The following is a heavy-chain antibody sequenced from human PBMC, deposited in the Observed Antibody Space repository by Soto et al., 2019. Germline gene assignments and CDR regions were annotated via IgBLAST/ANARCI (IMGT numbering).Heavy chain of an antibody. J-gene: IGHJ4*02. CDR2: ISYDGSNQ. Sequence: QVQLVESGGGVVQPGRSLRLSCTASGFTFSSYAMYWVRQAPGKGLEWVARISYDGSNQFYGDSVKGRFTISRDNSKNTLYLQMNSLRSEDTAVYYWAKDRGAEYWGQGTLVTVSS. CDR3: AKDRGAEY. CDR1: GFTFSSYA. V-gene: IGHV3-30*18.